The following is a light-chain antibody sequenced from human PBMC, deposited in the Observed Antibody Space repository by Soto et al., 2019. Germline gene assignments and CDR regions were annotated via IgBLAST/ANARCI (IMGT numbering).Light chain of an antibody. CDR3: CSYAATYTLV. J-gene: IGLJ2*01. Sequence: SVLAQPRSVSGSPGQSVTISCSGTSSDVGGYNSVSWYQQFPGKAPKLMIYDVTKRPSGVPDRFSGSKSGNTASLTISGLQAEDEADYYCCSYAATYTLVFGGGTKVTVL. V-gene: IGLV2-11*01. CDR2: DVT. CDR1: SSDVGGYNS.